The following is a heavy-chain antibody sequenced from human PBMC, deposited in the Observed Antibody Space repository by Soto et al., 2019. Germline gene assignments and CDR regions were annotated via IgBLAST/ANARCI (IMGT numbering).Heavy chain of an antibody. CDR1: GASINAYY. Sequence: PSETLSLTCTVSGASINAYYWGWIRQPPGKGLEWIGSIYYSGSTYYNPSLKSRVTISVDTSKNQFSLKVSSVTAADAAVYYCARRVAVAGHYFDYWGQGTPVTVSS. CDR2: IYYSGST. CDR3: ARRVAVAGHYFDY. D-gene: IGHD6-19*01. V-gene: IGHV4-39*01. J-gene: IGHJ4*02.